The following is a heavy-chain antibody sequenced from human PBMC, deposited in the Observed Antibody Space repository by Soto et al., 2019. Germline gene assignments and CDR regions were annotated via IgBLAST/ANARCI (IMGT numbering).Heavy chain of an antibody. Sequence: PSETLSLTCAVYNGTFSGFYRSWIRQPPQKGLEWIGEVGHRANTHYNPSLKSLVTISADTSENQFCLHLRDVTAADTEVYYGSRRGLSLNLRDTSTSYTKGRPERPAWFDPCGQGQVVTVSS. V-gene: IGHV4-34*01. CDR1: NGTFSGFY. CDR2: VGHRANT. J-gene: IGHJ5*02. D-gene: IGHD3-16*01. CDR3: SRRGLSLNLRDTSTSYTKGRPERPAWFDP.